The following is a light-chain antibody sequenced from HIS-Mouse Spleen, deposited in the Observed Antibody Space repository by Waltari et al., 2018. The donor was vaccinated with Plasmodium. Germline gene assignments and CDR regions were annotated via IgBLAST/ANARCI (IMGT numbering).Light chain of an antibody. Sequence: GKTVTISCTGSSGSIASNYVQWYQQRPGSAPTTVIYEDNQRPSGVPDRFSGSIDSSSNSASLTISGLKTEDEADYYCYSTDSSGNHRVFGGGTKLTVL. V-gene: IGLV6-57*02. J-gene: IGLJ3*02. CDR3: YSTDSSGNHRV. CDR2: EDN. CDR1: SGSIASNY.